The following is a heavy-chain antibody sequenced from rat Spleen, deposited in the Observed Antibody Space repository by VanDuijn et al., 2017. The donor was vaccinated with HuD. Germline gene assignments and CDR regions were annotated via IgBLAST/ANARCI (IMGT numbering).Heavy chain of an antibody. D-gene: IGHD1-12*02. CDR3: TRDAFYDGTYYYDYVMDA. J-gene: IGHJ4*01. CDR1: GFTFSNYG. CDR2: ITNTGGST. V-gene: IGHV5-19*01. Sequence: EVQLVESGGGLVQPGRSLKLSCAASGFTFSNYGMHWLRKTPTKGLEWVASITNTGGSTYYPDSVKGRFTIPRRNAKTTLYLQMNSLRSEDTATYYCTRDAFYDGTYYYDYVMDAWGQGASVTVSS.